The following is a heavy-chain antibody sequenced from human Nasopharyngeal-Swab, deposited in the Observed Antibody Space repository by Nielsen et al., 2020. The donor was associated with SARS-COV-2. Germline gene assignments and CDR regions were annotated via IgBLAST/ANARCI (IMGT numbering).Heavy chain of an antibody. Sequence: GESLKISCAASGFTFSSYAVSWVRQAPGKGLEWVSAISGSGGSTCYADSVKGRFTISRDNSKNTLYLQMNSLRAEDTAVYYCAKDREATYYYGSGSFDYWGQGTLVTVSS. J-gene: IGHJ4*02. CDR1: GFTFSSYA. CDR3: AKDREATYYYGSGSFDY. CDR2: ISGSGGST. D-gene: IGHD3-10*01. V-gene: IGHV3-23*01.